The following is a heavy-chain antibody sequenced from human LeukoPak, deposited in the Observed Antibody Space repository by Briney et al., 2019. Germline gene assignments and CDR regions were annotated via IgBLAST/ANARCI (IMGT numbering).Heavy chain of an antibody. CDR3: VRTPPNWGFDY. J-gene: IGHJ4*02. V-gene: IGHV1-8*01. CDR1: GYTFTTHD. Sequence: GASVNVSCKASGYTFTTHDINRVRQATGQGLEWLGWMSPNSGDTGYAQKFQGRVTMTSDSSISTAYMELSSLRSEDTAIYYCVRTPPNWGFDYWGQGTLVTVSS. D-gene: IGHD7-27*01. CDR2: MSPNSGDT.